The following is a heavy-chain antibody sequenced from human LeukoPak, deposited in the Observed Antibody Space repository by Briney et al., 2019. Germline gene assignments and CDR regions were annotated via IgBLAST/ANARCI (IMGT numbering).Heavy chain of an antibody. Sequence: GASVKVSCKASGYTFTSYDINWVRQATGQGLEWMGWMNPNSGNTGYARKFQGRVTMTRNTSISTAYMELSSLRSEDTAVYYCARAVAVSWDAFDIWGQGTMVTVSS. J-gene: IGHJ3*02. CDR2: MNPNSGNT. CDR3: ARAVAVSWDAFDI. V-gene: IGHV1-8*01. CDR1: GYTFTSYD. D-gene: IGHD6-19*01.